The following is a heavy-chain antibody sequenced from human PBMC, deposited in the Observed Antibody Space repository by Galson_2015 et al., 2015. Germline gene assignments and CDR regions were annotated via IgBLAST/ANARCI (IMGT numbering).Heavy chain of an antibody. CDR1: GFTFSSYG. CDR2: IWYDGSNK. CDR3: AREYSRSSVHFDY. Sequence: SLRLSCAASGFTFSSYGMHWVRQAPGKGLEWVAVIWYDGSNKLYADSVKGRFTISRDNSKNTLYLQMNSLRAEDTAVYYCAREYSRSSVHFDYWGQATLVTVSS. V-gene: IGHV3-33*01. J-gene: IGHJ4*02. D-gene: IGHD6-6*01.